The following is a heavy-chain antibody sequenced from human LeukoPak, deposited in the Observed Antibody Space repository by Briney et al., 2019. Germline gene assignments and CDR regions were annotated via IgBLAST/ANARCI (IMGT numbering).Heavy chain of an antibody. V-gene: IGHV1-69*06. J-gene: IGHJ6*03. D-gene: IGHD2-2*01. CDR2: IIPIFGTA. CDR3: ARAAGDVVVPAAERYYYYYYYMDV. Sequence: SVKVSCKASGGTFSSYAISWVRQAPGQGLEWMGGIIPIFGTANYAQKFQGRVTITADKSTSTAYMELSSLRSEDTAVYYCARAAGDVVVPAAERYYYYYYYMDVWGKGTTVTVSS. CDR1: GGTFSSYA.